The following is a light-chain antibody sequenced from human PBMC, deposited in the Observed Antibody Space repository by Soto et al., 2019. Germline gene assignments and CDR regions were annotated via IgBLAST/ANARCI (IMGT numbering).Light chain of an antibody. Sequence: DIQLTQSPSSLSTSVGASVPITCLASQGISSFLNWYQQKPGKAPKLLIYAASSLQSGVPSRFSGSGSGTDFTLTISSLQPEDFATYYCQQANSFPITFGQGTRLEIK. CDR2: AAS. J-gene: IGKJ5*01. V-gene: IGKV1-12*01. CDR1: QGISSF. CDR3: QQANSFPIT.